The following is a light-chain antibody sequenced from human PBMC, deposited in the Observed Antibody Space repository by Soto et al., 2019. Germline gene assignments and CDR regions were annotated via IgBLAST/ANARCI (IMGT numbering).Light chain of an antibody. CDR3: QSYDNSLSGYV. Sequence: QSVLTQPPSVSGAPGQRVTISCTGSSSNIGAGYDVHWYQQLPGTAPKLLIYDDSNRPSGVPDRFSGSKSGTSASLAITGLQAEDEADYYCQSYDNSLSGYVFGTGTQLTVL. V-gene: IGLV1-40*01. CDR1: SSNIGAGYD. J-gene: IGLJ1*01. CDR2: DDS.